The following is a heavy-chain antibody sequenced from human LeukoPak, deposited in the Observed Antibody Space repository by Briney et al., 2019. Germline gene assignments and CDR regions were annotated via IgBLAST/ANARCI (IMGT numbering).Heavy chain of an antibody. J-gene: IGHJ4*02. D-gene: IGHD3-3*01. V-gene: IGHV3-23*01. CDR3: AITPYYDFWSGYFY. Sequence: PGGSLRLSCAASAFTFSTSAMTWVRRAPEKGLEWVSSISGSGANTYYADSVRGRFTISRDNSKNTLYLQMNSLRAEDTAVYYCAITPYYDFWSGYFYWGQGTLVTVSS. CDR1: AFTFSTSA. CDR2: ISGSGANT.